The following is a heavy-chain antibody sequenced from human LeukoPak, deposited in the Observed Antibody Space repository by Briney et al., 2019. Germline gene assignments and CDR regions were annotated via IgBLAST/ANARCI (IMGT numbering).Heavy chain of an antibody. J-gene: IGHJ3*02. CDR3: ATGPALRRNLIVVVVAATVEDGFDI. CDR2: ISGSGGST. CDR1: GFTFSSYA. Sequence: GGFLRLSCAASGFTFSSYAMSWVRQAPGKGLEWVSAISGSGGSTYYADSVKGRFTISRDNSKNTLYLQMNSLRAEDTAVYYCATGPALRRNLIVVVVAATVEDGFDIWGQGTMVTVSS. D-gene: IGHD2-15*01. V-gene: IGHV3-23*01.